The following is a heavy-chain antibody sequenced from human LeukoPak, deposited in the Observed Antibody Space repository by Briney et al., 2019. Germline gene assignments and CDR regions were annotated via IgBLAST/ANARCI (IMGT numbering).Heavy chain of an antibody. D-gene: IGHD3-10*01. Sequence: GGSLRLSCASGFNFNTYSMNWVRQAPGKGPEWVSSISSTSNYIYYAESLKGRFAVSRDNAKNSLYLQMNSLRADDTAVYYRAKDRYWSGSGNDAFDIWGQGTMVIVSS. J-gene: IGHJ3*02. CDR2: ISSTSNYI. CDR1: GFNFNTYS. V-gene: IGHV3-21*04. CDR3: AKDRYWSGSGNDAFDI.